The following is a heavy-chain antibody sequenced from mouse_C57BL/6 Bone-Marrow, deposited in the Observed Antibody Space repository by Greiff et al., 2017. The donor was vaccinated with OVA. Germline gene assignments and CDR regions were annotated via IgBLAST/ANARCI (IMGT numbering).Heavy chain of an antibody. Sequence: QVQLQQSGAELVRPGASVTLSCKASGYTFTDYEMHWVKQTPVHGLEWIGAIDPESGGTAYNQKFKGKAILTADKSSSTAYMELRSLTSEDSAVYYCTRGGGDVGMDYWGQGTSVTVSS. CDR3: TRGGGDVGMDY. CDR1: GYTFTDYE. D-gene: IGHD3-3*01. CDR2: IDPESGGT. V-gene: IGHV1-15*01. J-gene: IGHJ4*01.